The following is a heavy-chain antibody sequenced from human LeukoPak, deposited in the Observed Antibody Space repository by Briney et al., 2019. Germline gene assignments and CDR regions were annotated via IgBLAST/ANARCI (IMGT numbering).Heavy chain of an antibody. CDR1: GGSFSGYY. CDR3: AGIPRRTSYSSSRLDY. D-gene: IGHD2-2*01. J-gene: IGHJ4*02. Sequence: SETLSLTCAVYGGSFSGYYWSWIRQPPGKGLEWIGEINHSGSTNYNPSLKSRVTISVDTSKNQFSLKLSSVTAADTAVYYYAGIPRRTSYSSSRLDYWGQGTLVTVSS. CDR2: INHSGST. V-gene: IGHV4-34*01.